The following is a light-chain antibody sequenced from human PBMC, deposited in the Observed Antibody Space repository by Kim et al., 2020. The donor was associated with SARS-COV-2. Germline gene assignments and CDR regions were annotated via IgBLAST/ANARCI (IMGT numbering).Light chain of an antibody. CDR2: DAS. CDR3: QQRSNWPQNT. J-gene: IGKJ2*01. V-gene: IGKV3-11*01. CDR1: QSVSSY. Sequence: IVLTQSPATLSLSPGERATLSCRASQSVSSYLAWYQQKPGQAPRLLIYDASNRATGIPARFSGSGSGTDFTLTISSLEPEDFAVYYCQQRSNWPQNTFGQGTKLEI.